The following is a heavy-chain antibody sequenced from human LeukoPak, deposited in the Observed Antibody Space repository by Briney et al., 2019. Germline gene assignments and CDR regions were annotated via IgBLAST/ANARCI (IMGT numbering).Heavy chain of an antibody. V-gene: IGHV4-59*12. J-gene: IGHJ3*02. CDR2: IYSSGSA. CDR3: ARDYYDSSGYFAFDI. D-gene: IGHD3-22*01. Sequence: SETLSLTCTVSGGSISSYYWSWIRQPPGKGLEWIGYIYSSGSAYYNPSLKSRVTISVDTSKNQVSLKLPSVTAADTAVYFCARDYYDSSGYFAFDIWGQGTMVTVSS. CDR1: GGSISSYY.